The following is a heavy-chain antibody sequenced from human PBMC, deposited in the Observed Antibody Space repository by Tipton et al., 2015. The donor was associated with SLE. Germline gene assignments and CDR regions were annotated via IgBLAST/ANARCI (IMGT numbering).Heavy chain of an antibody. V-gene: IGHV3-64D*06. D-gene: IGHD2-2*01. Sequence: SLRLSCSASGFTFSHYAMHWVRQAPGKGLEYVSAISSNGGTTYYADSVKGRFTISRDNSKNTLFLQMSSLRAEDTAVYYCVKAKDSSTPKGNYYFDYWGQGTLVTVSS. CDR3: VKAKDSSTPKGNYYFDY. CDR1: GFTFSHYA. J-gene: IGHJ4*02. CDR2: ISSNGGTT.